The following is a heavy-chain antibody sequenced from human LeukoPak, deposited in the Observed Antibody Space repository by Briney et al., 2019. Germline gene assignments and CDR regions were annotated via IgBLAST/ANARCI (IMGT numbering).Heavy chain of an antibody. D-gene: IGHD3-22*01. CDR3: AGQYDSSGYYPNWFDP. CDR1: GFTFGSYS. J-gene: IGHJ5*02. V-gene: IGHV3-21*01. Sequence: GGSLRLSCAASGFTFGSYSMTWVRQAPGKGLEWVSSISSSSYIYYADSVKGRFTISRDNAKNSLYLQMNSLRAEDTAVYYCAGQYDSSGYYPNWFDPWGQGTLVTVSS. CDR2: ISSSSYI.